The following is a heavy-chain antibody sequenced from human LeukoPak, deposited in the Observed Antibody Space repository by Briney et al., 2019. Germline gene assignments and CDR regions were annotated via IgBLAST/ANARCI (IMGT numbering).Heavy chain of an antibody. CDR2: IIPIFGTA. Sequence: SVKVSCKVSGYTLTELSMHWVRQAPGQGLEWMGGIIPIFGTANYAQKFQGRVTITTDESTSTAYMELSSLRSEDTAVYYCARDDAYGGNFFDYWGQGTLVTVSS. V-gene: IGHV1-69*05. CDR3: ARDDAYGGNFFDY. D-gene: IGHD4-23*01. CDR1: GYTLTELS. J-gene: IGHJ4*02.